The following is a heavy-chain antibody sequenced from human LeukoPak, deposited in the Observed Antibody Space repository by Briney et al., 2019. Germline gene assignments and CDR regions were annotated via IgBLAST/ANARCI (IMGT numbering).Heavy chain of an antibody. CDR1: GYTFTSYG. D-gene: IGHD3-22*01. CDR2: ISAYNGNT. V-gene: IGHV1-18*01. Sequence: ASVKVSCKASGYTFTSYGISWVRQAPGQGLEWMGWISAYNGNTNYAQKLQGRVTMTTDTSTSTAYMELRSLGSDDTAVYYCARDFHYDSSGYYRFWGQGTLVTVSS. J-gene: IGHJ4*02. CDR3: ARDFHYDSSGYYRF.